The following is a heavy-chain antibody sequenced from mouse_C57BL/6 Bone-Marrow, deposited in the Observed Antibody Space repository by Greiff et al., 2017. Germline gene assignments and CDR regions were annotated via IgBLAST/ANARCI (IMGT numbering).Heavy chain of an antibody. Sequence: EVMLVESGGGLVKPGGSLKLSCAASGFTFSSYTMSWVRQTPEKRLEWVATISGGGGNTYYPDSVKGRFTISRDNAKNTLYLQMSSLRSEDTALYYCARHEGPYYSNYGAMDYWGQGTSVTVSS. CDR2: ISGGGGNT. J-gene: IGHJ4*01. CDR1: GFTFSSYT. D-gene: IGHD2-5*01. CDR3: ARHEGPYYSNYGAMDY. V-gene: IGHV5-9*01.